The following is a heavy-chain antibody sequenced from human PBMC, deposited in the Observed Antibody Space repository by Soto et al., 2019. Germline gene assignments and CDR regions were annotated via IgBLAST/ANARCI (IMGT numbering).Heavy chain of an antibody. Sequence: QVQLVESGGGVVQPGRSLRLSCAASGFTFSSYGIHWVRQAPGKGLEWVAVISYDGSKEFYADPVKGRFTISRDNSKNTLYLQMNSLRAEDTAVYYCAKDLRLWSKDYYYYGMDVWGQGTTVTVSS. CDR2: ISYDGSKE. J-gene: IGHJ6*02. CDR3: AKDLRLWSKDYYYYGMDV. CDR1: GFTFSSYG. V-gene: IGHV3-30*18. D-gene: IGHD5-18*01.